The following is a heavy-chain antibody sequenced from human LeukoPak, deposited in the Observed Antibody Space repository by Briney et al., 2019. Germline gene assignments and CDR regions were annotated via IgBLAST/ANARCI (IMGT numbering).Heavy chain of an antibody. D-gene: IGHD6-13*01. CDR2: IYPGDSDT. Sequence: GESLKISCKGSGYSFTSYWIGWVRQMPGKGLEWMGIIYPGDSDTRYSPSFQGQVTISADKSISTAYLQWSSLKASDTAMYYCARHQPMGYSTPRCFAFDIWGQGTMVTVSS. CDR3: ARHQPMGYSTPRCFAFDI. J-gene: IGHJ3*02. V-gene: IGHV5-51*01. CDR1: GYSFTSYW.